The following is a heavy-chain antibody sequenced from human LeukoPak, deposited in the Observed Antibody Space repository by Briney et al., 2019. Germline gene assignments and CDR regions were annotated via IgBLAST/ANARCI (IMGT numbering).Heavy chain of an antibody. J-gene: IGHJ3*02. CDR1: GYSFTSYW. Sequence: GESLQISCKGSGYSFTSYWIGWVRPMPGKGLEWMGIIYPGDSDTRYSPSFQGQVTISADKSISTAYLQWSSLKASDTAMYYCARQAPMYYDFWSGYHPMDAFDIWGQGTMVTVSS. CDR2: IYPGDSDT. D-gene: IGHD3-3*01. CDR3: ARQAPMYYDFWSGYHPMDAFDI. V-gene: IGHV5-51*01.